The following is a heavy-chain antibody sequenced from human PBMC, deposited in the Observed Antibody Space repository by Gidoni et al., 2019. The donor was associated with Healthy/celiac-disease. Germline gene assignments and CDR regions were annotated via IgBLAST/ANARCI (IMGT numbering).Heavy chain of an antibody. Sequence: EVQLVESGGGLVKPGGSLRLSCAASGFTFSNAWMSWVRQAPGKGLEWVGRIKSKTDGGTTDYAAPVKGRFTISRDDSKNTLYLQMNSLKTEDTAVYYCTTYLQLWLLVGAFDIWGQGTMVTVSS. CDR1: GFTFSNAW. CDR2: IKSKTDGGTT. CDR3: TTYLQLWLLVGAFDI. V-gene: IGHV3-15*01. J-gene: IGHJ3*02. D-gene: IGHD5-18*01.